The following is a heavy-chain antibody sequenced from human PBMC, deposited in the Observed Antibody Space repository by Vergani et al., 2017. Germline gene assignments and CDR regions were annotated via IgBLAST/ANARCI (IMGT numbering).Heavy chain of an antibody. V-gene: IGHV4-34*01. CDR1: GGSFSGYY. D-gene: IGHD4-11*01. CDR2: INHSGST. J-gene: IGHJ6*02. Sequence: QVQLQQWGAGLLKPSETLSLTCAVYGGSFSGYYWSWIRQPPGKGLEWIGEINHSGSTNYNPSLKSRVTISVDTSKNQFSLKLSSVTAADTAVYYCARASLDYSNYYYYYGMDVWGQGTTVTVSS. CDR3: ARASLDYSNYYYYYGMDV.